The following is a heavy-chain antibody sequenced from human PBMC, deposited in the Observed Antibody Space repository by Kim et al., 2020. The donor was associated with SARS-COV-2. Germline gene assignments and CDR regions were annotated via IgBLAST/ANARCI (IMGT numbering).Heavy chain of an antibody. Sequence: GGSLRLSCEASGFTFSVYSIHWVRQAPGKGLEWVAIITYDGRNEFYTDSVKGRVTTYRDNSKTTVYLQMNILRPEDTAVYYCARGGYNSGGEYYYYGMDVWGQGTTVTVSS. V-gene: IGHV3-30*04. CDR2: ITYDGRNE. J-gene: IGHJ6*02. CDR3: ARGGYNSGGEYYYYGMDV. CDR1: GFTFSVYS. D-gene: IGHD5-12*01.